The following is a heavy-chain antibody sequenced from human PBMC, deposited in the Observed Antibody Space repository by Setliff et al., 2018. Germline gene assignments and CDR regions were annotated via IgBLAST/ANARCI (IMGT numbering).Heavy chain of an antibody. J-gene: IGHJ4*02. D-gene: IGHD3-10*01. CDR2: INTSGST. Sequence: SETLSLTCTVSGGSISYNYWSWIRQPAGKGLQWIGRINTSGSTKYNPSLKSRVTMSVDTSKNQFSLKLSAVTAADTAVYCCARDVGGEGYFDSWGQGTLVTVSS. CDR1: GGSISYNY. V-gene: IGHV4-4*07. CDR3: ARDVGGEGYFDS.